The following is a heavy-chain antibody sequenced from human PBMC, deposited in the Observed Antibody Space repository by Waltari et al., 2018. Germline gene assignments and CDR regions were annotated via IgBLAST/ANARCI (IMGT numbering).Heavy chain of an antibody. V-gene: IGHV3-23*01. CDR1: GFPFSSFV. CDR3: AKDTDCGGDCSWYYFDY. D-gene: IGHD2-21*02. Sequence: EVQLLESGGGLVQPGGSLRLSCAASGFPFSSFVCSLVRQAPGKGLEWVSAIRGSGDSTYYADSVKGRCSISRDNSKNTLYLQINNLRAEDTAVYYCAKDTDCGGDCSWYYFDYWGQGTLVTVSS. CDR2: IRGSGDST. J-gene: IGHJ4*02.